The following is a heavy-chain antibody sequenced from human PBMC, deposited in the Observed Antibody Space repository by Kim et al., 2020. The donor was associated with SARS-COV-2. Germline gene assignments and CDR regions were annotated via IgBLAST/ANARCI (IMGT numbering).Heavy chain of an antibody. Sequence: GGSLRLSCAASGFTFSSYEMNWVRQAPGKGLEWVSYISSSGSTIYYADSVKGRFTISRDNAKNSLYLQMNSLRAEDTAVYYCARVFSAGRMGWSGYDYRSDYWGQGTLVTVSS. D-gene: IGHD5-12*01. CDR1: GFTFSSYE. CDR2: ISSSGSTI. V-gene: IGHV3-48*03. CDR3: ARVFSAGRMGWSGYDYRSDY. J-gene: IGHJ4*02.